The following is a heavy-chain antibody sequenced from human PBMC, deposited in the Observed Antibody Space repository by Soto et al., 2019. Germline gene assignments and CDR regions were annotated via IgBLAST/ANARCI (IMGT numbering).Heavy chain of an antibody. V-gene: IGHV3-21*01. CDR3: AREVDTTMGNEACDL. J-gene: IGHJ3*01. Sequence: EEQLVDSGGGLVKPGGSLRLSVAALGFSFSVYSWSWFRQAQGKGREWVSSISSTSSYIYYADSMRGRFTISRDNAKNSVFLQMHSLRVEDTAVYYCAREVDTTMGNEACDLWGQGTMVTVSS. CDR1: GFSFSVYS. CDR2: ISSTSSYI. D-gene: IGHD5-18*01.